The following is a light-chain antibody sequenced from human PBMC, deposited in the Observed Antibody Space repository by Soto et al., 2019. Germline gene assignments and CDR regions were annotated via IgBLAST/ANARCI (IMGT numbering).Light chain of an antibody. Sequence: DIQMTQSPSSLSASVGDRVTITCRASQTTNNYLNWYQLKPGKAPKLLIYAASTLQTGVPSRFTGSGAGTAFTLTIIRLQLEDYATYFCQQSYSMPYAFGPRTKVEIK. CDR2: AAS. CDR3: QQSYSMPYA. CDR1: QTTNNY. V-gene: IGKV1-39*01. J-gene: IGKJ2*01.